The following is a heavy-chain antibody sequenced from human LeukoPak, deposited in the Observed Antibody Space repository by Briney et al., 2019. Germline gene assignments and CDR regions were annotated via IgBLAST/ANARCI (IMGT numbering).Heavy chain of an antibody. J-gene: IGHJ4*02. Sequence: GGSLRLSCAASGFTFSSYSMNWVRQAPGKGLEWVSSISSSSSYIYYADSVKGRFTISRDNAKNSLYLQMNSLRAEDTAVYYCARDAGEYCGGDCYFDFDNWGQGTLVTVSS. V-gene: IGHV3-21*01. CDR1: GFTFSSYS. D-gene: IGHD2-21*02. CDR3: ARDAGEYCGGDCYFDFDN. CDR2: ISSSSSYI.